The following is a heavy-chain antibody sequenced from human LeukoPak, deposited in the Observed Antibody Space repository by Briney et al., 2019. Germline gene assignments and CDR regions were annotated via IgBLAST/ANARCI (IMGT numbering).Heavy chain of an antibody. J-gene: IGHJ4*01. CDR2: INPSGGST. CDR1: GYTFTSYY. Sequence: ASVKVSCKASGYTFTSYYMHWVRQAPGQGLEWMGIINPSGGSTSYAQKFQGRVTMTRDMSTSTVYMELSSLRSEDTAVYYCATSHLYSSSWYLSGRFDYWGQGTLVTVSS. D-gene: IGHD6-13*01. V-gene: IGHV1-46*01. CDR3: ATSHLYSSSWYLSGRFDY.